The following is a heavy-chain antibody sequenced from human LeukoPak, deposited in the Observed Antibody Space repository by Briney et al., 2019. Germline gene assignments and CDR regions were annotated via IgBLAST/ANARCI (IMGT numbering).Heavy chain of an antibody. CDR3: ARISSSWYGFDY. CDR2: ISSSGSTI. V-gene: IGHV3-48*03. CDR1: GFTFSSYE. D-gene: IGHD6-13*01. J-gene: IGHJ4*02. Sequence: GGSLRLSCAASGFTFSSYEMNWVRQAPGKGLEWVSYISSSGSTIYYADSVKGRFTISRDNAKNSLYLQMNSLRAEDTAVYYCARISSSWYGFDYWGQGTLVTVSS.